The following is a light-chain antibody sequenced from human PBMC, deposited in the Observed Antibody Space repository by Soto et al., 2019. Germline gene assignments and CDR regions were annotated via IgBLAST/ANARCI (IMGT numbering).Light chain of an antibody. CDR2: DVS. Sequence: QSALTQPRSVSGSPGQSVTISCTGTSSDVGGYNDVSWYQQHPGKAPKLMIYDVSKRPSGVPDRFSCSKSGNTASLTISGLQAEDEADYYCCSYAGSNTSVFGGGTKLTVL. CDR1: SSDVGGYND. CDR3: CSYAGSNTSV. J-gene: IGLJ3*02. V-gene: IGLV2-11*01.